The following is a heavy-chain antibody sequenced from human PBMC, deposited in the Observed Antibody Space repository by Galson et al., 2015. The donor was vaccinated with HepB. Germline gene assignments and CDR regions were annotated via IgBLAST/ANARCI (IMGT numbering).Heavy chain of an antibody. CDR3: IPVGMTTVVIDY. CDR1: GFTFSSYG. Sequence: SLRLSCAASGFTFSSYGMHWVRQAPGKGLEWVAVISYDGSNKYYADSVKGRFTISRDNSKNTLYLQMNSLRAEDTAVYYCIPVGMTTVVIDYWGQGTLVTVSS. D-gene: IGHD4-23*01. J-gene: IGHJ4*02. CDR2: ISYDGSNK. V-gene: IGHV3-30*03.